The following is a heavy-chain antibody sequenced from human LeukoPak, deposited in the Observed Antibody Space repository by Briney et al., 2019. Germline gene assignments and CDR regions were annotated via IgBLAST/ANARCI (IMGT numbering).Heavy chain of an antibody. V-gene: IGHV1-2*02. CDR3: ARGRPSELRYFDWLLLPNLLMDY. D-gene: IGHD3-9*01. J-gene: IGHJ4*02. CDR1: GYTFTGYY. Sequence: GASVKVSCKASGYTFTGYYMHRVRQAPGQGLEWMGWINPNSGGTNYAQKLQGRVTMTTDTSTSTAYMELRSLRSDDTAVYYCARGRPSELRYFDWLLLPNLLMDYWGQGTLVTVSS. CDR2: INPNSGGT.